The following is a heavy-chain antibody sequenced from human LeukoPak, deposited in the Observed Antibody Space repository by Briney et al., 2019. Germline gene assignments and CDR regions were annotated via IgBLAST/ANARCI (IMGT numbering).Heavy chain of an antibody. CDR3: ARASYSYDINGWVPFDY. Sequence: SETLSLTCTVSGNSISSGDNYWSWLRQPAGKGLEWIGRIYTSGSTNYNPSLKSRVTISGDTSKNQFSLRLSSVTAADTAVYYCARASYSYDINGWVPFDYWGQGTLVTVSS. D-gene: IGHD3-22*01. CDR2: IYTSGST. V-gene: IGHV4-61*02. J-gene: IGHJ4*02. CDR1: GNSISSGDNY.